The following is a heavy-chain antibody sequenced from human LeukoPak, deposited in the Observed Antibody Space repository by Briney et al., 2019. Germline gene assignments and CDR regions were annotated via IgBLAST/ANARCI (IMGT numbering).Heavy chain of an antibody. J-gene: IGHJ3*02. CDR2: INHSGST. V-gene: IGHV4-34*01. CDR3: ARHGSSSWLRLGAFDI. D-gene: IGHD6-13*01. CDR1: GGSFSGYY. Sequence: PSETLSLTCAVYGGSFSGYYWSWIRQPPGKGLEWIGEINHSGSTNYNPSLKSRVTISVDTSKNQFSLKLSSVTAADTAVYYCARHGSSSWLRLGAFDIWGQGTMVTVSS.